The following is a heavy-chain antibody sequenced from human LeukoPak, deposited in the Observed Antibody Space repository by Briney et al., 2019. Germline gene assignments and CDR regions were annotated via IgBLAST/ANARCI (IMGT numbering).Heavy chain of an antibody. CDR1: GFTFSSYA. D-gene: IGHD3-10*01. Sequence: GGSLRLSCAASGFTFSSYAMSWVRQAPGKGLEWVSAISGSGGSTYYADSVKGRFTISRDNSENTLYLQMNSLRAEDTAVYHCAKGQYYGSGSGYWGQGTLVTVSS. CDR2: ISGSGGST. V-gene: IGHV3-23*01. J-gene: IGHJ4*02. CDR3: AKGQYYGSGSGY.